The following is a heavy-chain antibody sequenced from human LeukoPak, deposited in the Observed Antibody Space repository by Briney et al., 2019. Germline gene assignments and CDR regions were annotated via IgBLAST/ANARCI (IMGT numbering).Heavy chain of an antibody. CDR1: RGSISSSSYY. CDR2: INHSGST. CDR3: ARLGLGGARLGP. D-gene: IGHD1-26*01. J-gene: IGHJ5*02. V-gene: IGHV4-39*07. Sequence: ASETLSLTCTVSRGSISSSSYYWGGIRQPPGKGLEWIGEINHSGSTNYNPSLKSRVTISVDTSKNQFSLKLSSVTAADTAVYYCARLGLGGARLGPWGQGTLVTVSS.